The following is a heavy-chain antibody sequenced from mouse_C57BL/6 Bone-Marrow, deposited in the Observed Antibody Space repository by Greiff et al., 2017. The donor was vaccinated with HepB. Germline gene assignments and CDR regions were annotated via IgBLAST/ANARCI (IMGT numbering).Heavy chain of an antibody. D-gene: IGHD1-1*01. CDR2: IYPGDGDT. CDR3: ARDYGSSYDYYAMDC. CDR1: GYAFSSSW. J-gene: IGHJ4*01. Sequence: QVQLQQSGPELVKPGASVKISCKASGYAFSSSWMNWVKQRPGKGLEWIGRIYPGDGDTNYNGKFKGKATLTADKSSSTAYMQLSSLTSEDSAVYFCARDYGSSYDYYAMDCWGQGTSVTVSS. V-gene: IGHV1-82*01.